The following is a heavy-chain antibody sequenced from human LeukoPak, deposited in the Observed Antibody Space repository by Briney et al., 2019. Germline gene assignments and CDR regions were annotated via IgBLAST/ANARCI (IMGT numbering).Heavy chain of an antibody. CDR3: ARGRAATVTHPIDY. CDR1: GYTFTNYY. CDR2: ISVYNGNT. V-gene: IGHV1-18*04. Sequence: EASVKVSCKASGYTFTNYYIHWVRQAPGQGLEWMGWISVYNGNTNYAQKLQGRVTMTTDTSTSTAYMELRSLRSDDTAVYYCARGRAATVTHPIDYWGQGTLVTVSS. J-gene: IGHJ4*02. D-gene: IGHD4-17*01.